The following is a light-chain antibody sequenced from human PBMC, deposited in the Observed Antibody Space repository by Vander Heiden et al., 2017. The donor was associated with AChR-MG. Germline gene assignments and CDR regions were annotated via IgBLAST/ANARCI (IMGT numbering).Light chain of an antibody. Sequence: QSALTQPAPVSGSPGQSITISCPGPSSDVGSYNLVSSYQQHPAKAPKLMIYEGTKRPSGVSNRFSGSKSGNTASLTISGLQAEDEDDYYCCSYAGSSTLVFGGGTKLTVL. J-gene: IGLJ2*01. CDR2: EGT. CDR3: CSYAGSSTLV. CDR1: SSDVGSYNL. V-gene: IGLV2-23*01.